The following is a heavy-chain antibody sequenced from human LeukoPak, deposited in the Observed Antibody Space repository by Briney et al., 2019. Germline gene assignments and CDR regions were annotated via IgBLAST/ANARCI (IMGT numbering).Heavy chain of an antibody. J-gene: IGHJ1*01. CDR3: ASQTYYYDSSGYLISEYFQH. Sequence: PSETLSVTCAVSGGSISSGGYSWRWIRQPPGKGLEWIGYIYHSGSTYYNPSLKSRVTISVDRSKNQFSLKLSSVTAADTAVYYCASQTYYYDSSGYLISEYFQHWGQGTLVTVSS. D-gene: IGHD3-22*01. CDR1: GGSISSGGYS. CDR2: IYHSGST. V-gene: IGHV4-30-2*01.